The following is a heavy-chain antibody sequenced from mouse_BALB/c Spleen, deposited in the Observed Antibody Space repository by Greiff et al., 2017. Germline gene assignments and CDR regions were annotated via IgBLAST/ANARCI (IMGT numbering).Heavy chain of an antibody. V-gene: IGHV1S34*01. J-gene: IGHJ1*01. CDR1: GYSFTGYY. D-gene: IGHD2-1*01. Sequence: LVKTGASVKISCKASGYSFTGYYMHWVKQSHGKSLEWIGYISCYNGATSYNQKFKGKATFTVDTSSSTAYMQFNSLTSEDSAVYYCARGYGNYDWDFDVWGAGTTVTVSS. CDR3: ARGYGNYDWDFDV. CDR2: ISCYNGAT.